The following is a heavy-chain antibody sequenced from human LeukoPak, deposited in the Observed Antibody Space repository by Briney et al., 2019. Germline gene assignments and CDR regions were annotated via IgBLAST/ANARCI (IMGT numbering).Heavy chain of an antibody. CDR3: ARWEASRVAFDI. CDR1: GGAISTYY. V-gene: IGHV4-59*01. CDR2: IYDSGIT. Sequence: PSETLSLTCTVSGGAISTYYGSWIREPPGRGVGGIGDIYDSGITDDSPSLKSRVTISIDTPKPQFSLTLRSVPAADTAVYYCARWEASRVAFDIWGQGTLVPVSS. J-gene: IGHJ3*02. D-gene: IGHD1-26*01.